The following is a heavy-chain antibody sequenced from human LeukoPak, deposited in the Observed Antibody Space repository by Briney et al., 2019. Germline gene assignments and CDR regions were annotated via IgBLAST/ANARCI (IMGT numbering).Heavy chain of an antibody. V-gene: IGHV6-1*01. D-gene: IGHD2-2*01. CDR3: AREPYCSSTSCEPLDP. J-gene: IGHJ5*02. CDR2: TYYRSKWYN. CDR1: GDSVSSNSAA. Sequence: SQTLSLTCAISGDSVSSNSAAWNWIRQSPSRGLEWLGRTYYRSKWYNDYAVSVKSRITINPDTSKNQFSLQLNSVTPEDTAVYCCAREPYCSSTSCEPLDPWGQGTLVTVSS.